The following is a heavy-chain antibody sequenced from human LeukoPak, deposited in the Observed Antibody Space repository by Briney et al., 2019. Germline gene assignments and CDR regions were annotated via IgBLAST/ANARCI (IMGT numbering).Heavy chain of an antibody. D-gene: IGHD3-10*01. J-gene: IGHJ4*02. V-gene: IGHV3-49*03. CDR2: IRSKAYGGTT. CDR3: TSKAMVRGVHFDY. Sequence: GRSLRLSCTASGFTFGDYAMSWFRQAPGKGLEWVGFIRSKAYGGTTEYAASVKGRFTISRDDFKSIAYLQMNSLKTEDTAVYYCTSKAMVRGVHFDYWGQGTLVTVSS. CDR1: GFTFGDYA.